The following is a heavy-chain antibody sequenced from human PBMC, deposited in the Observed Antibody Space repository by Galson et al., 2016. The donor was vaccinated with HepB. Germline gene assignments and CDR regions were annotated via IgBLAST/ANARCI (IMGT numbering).Heavy chain of an antibody. CDR3: AKPETRPYDILTGYSHFDY. D-gene: IGHD3-9*01. J-gene: IGHJ4*02. Sequence: SLRLSCAASGFTFSRSDMYWVRQAPGKGLEWVAVTSYAGSNEYYADSVKGRFTISRDNSKNTLYLQMNSLRAEDTAVYYCAKPETRPYDILTGYSHFDYWGQGTLVTVSS. V-gene: IGHV3-30*18. CDR2: TSYAGSNE. CDR1: GFTFSRSD.